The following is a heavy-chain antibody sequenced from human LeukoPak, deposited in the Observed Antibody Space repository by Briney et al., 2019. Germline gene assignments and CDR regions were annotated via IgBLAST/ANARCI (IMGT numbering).Heavy chain of an antibody. J-gene: IGHJ4*02. CDR1: GFTFSSYA. V-gene: IGHV3-23*01. CDR3: AKDRHATVTTRFDY. Sequence: GSLRLSCSASGFTFSSYAMSWVRQAPGKGLELGSAISGSGGSTYYADSVKGRFTISRDNSKNTLYLQMNSLRAEDTAVYYCAKDRHATVTTRFDYWGQGTLVTVSS. D-gene: IGHD4-11*01. CDR2: ISGSGGST.